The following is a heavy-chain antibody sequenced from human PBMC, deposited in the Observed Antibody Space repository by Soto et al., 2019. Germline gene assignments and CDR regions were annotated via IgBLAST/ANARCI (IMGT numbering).Heavy chain of an antibody. D-gene: IGHD3-16*01. Sequence: QVQLVESGGGVVQPGRSLRLSCAVSGFNFINATMHWVRQAPGKGLEWVASISYDGGNKHYADSVKGRFTISRDNFKSTLFLQLNSLRPEDTAGYYCASMGYLYYFYGLDFWGQGTTVTVSS. V-gene: IGHV3-30-3*01. CDR2: ISYDGGNK. CDR1: GFNFINAT. J-gene: IGHJ6*02. CDR3: ASMGYLYYFYGLDF.